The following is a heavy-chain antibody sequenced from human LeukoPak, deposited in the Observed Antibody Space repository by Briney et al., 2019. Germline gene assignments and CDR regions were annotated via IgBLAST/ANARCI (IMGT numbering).Heavy chain of an antibody. CDR2: IYHSGST. D-gene: IGHD6-19*01. Sequence: SQTLSLTCTVSGGPISSGGYYWSWIRQPPGKGLEWIGYIYHSGSTYYNPSLKSRVTISVDRSKNQFSLKLSSVTAADTAVYYCARGAVAANHWGQGTLVTVSS. J-gene: IGHJ5*02. CDR1: GGPISSGGYY. CDR3: ARGAVAANH. V-gene: IGHV4-30-2*01.